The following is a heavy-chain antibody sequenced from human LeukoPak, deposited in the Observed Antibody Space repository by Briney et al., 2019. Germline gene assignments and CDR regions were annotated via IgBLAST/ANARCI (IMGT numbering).Heavy chain of an antibody. Sequence: PSETLSLTCAVYGGSFSGYYWSWIRQPPGKGLERIGEINRSGSTNYNPFLKSRVTISVDTSKNQFSLKLSSVTAADTAVYYCARGQKQWLAFYYYYYYMDVWGKGTTVTVSS. J-gene: IGHJ6*03. D-gene: IGHD6-19*01. CDR3: ARGQKQWLAFYYYYYYMDV. CDR2: INRSGST. CDR1: GGSFSGYY. V-gene: IGHV4-34*01.